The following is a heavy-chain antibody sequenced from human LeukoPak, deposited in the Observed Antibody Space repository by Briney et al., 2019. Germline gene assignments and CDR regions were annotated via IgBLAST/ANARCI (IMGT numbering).Heavy chain of an antibody. CDR2: ISGSGGST. CDR1: GFTFSSYA. V-gene: IGHV3-23*01. Sequence: GGSLRLSCAASGFTFSSYAMSWVRQAPGKGLEWVSAISGSGGSTYYADSVKGRFTISRDNAKNSLYLQMNSLRAEDTAVYYCALRYDREAILDYWGQGTLVTVSS. CDR3: ALRYDREAILDY. J-gene: IGHJ4*02. D-gene: IGHD3-22*01.